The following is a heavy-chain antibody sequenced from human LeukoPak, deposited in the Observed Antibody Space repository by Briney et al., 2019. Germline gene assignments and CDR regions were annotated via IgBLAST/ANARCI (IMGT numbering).Heavy chain of an antibody. CDR2: INPSGGST. J-gene: IGHJ3*02. CDR1: GYTFTSYY. Sequence: GASVKVSCKASGYTFTSYYMHWVRQAPGQGLEWMGIINPSGGSTSYAQKFQGRVTMTRDTSTSTVYMELSSLRSEDTAVYYCARVRHGIAGGSVSRRYSYGYGPYDAFDIWGQGTMVTVSS. D-gene: IGHD5-18*01. CDR3: ARVRHGIAGGSVSRRYSYGYGPYDAFDI. V-gene: IGHV1-46*01.